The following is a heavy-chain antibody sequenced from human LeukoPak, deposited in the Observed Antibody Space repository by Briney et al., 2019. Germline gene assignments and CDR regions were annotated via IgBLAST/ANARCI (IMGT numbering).Heavy chain of an antibody. J-gene: IGHJ3*02. CDR2: IKQDGSEK. CDR1: GFTFSSYW. D-gene: IGHD6-6*01. CDR3: ARGGIAARPIDAFDI. Sequence: GGSLRLSCAASGFTFSSYWMSWVRQAPGKGLEWVANIKQDGSEKYYVDSVKGRFTISRDNAKNSLYLQMNSLRAEDTAVYYCARGGIAARPIDAFDIWGQGTMVTVSS. V-gene: IGHV3-7*04.